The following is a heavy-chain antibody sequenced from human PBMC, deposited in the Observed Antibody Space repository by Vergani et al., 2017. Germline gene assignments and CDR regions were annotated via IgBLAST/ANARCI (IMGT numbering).Heavy chain of an antibody. Sequence: EVQLVESGGGLVQPGGSLRLSCAASGFTVSSNYMSWVRQAPGKGLEWVSVIYSGGSTYYADSVKGRFTISRDNSKNTLYLQMNSLRAEDTAVYYCAKNYDSSGYIRIDAFDIWGQGTMVTVSS. CDR2: IYSGGST. D-gene: IGHD3-22*01. CDR1: GFTVSSNY. V-gene: IGHV3-66*01. CDR3: AKNYDSSGYIRIDAFDI. J-gene: IGHJ3*02.